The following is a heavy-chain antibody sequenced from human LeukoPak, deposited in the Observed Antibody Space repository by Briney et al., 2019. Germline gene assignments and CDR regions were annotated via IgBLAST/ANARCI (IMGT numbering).Heavy chain of an antibody. CDR1: GFIFSNYW. V-gene: IGHV3-7*03. CDR3: ARSMRRGSYDP. CDR2: IKQDGSDE. Sequence: GGSLRLSCAASGFIFSNYWMSWVRQAPGKGLEWVANIKQDGSDEYYVDSVKGRFTISRDNGKNSLYLEMNSLRAEDTAMYYCARSMRRGSYDPWGQGPLVTVSS. D-gene: IGHD3-16*01. J-gene: IGHJ5*02.